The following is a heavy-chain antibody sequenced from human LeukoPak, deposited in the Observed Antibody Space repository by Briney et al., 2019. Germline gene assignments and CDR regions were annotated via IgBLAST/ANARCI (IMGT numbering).Heavy chain of an antibody. D-gene: IGHD5-18*01. CDR1: GYTFTSYA. V-gene: IGHV1-3*01. CDR2: INAGNGNT. J-gene: IGHJ4*02. Sequence: ASVKVSCKASGYTFTSYAMHWVRQAPGQRLEWMGWINAGNGNTKYSQKFQGRVTITRDTSASTAYMELSSLRSEDTAVYYCARALGYSYGYGYWGQGTLVTVSS. CDR3: ARALGYSYGYGY.